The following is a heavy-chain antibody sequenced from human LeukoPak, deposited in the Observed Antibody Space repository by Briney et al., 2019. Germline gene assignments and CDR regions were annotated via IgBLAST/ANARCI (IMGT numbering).Heavy chain of an antibody. CDR3: AGLSPYYYDSSGYYADY. CDR2: INHSGST. J-gene: IGHJ4*02. D-gene: IGHD3-22*01. Sequence: SETLSLTCTVYGGSFSGYYWSWIRQPPGKGLEWIGEINHSGSTNYNPSLKSRVTISVDTSKNQFSLKLSSVTAADTAVYYCAGLSPYYYDSSGYYADYWGQGTLVTVSS. CDR1: GGSFSGYY. V-gene: IGHV4-34*01.